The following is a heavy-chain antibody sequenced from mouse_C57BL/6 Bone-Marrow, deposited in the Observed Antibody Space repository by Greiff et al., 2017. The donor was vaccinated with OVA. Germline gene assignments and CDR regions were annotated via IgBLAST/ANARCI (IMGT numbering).Heavy chain of an antibody. D-gene: IGHD2-4*01. CDR3: ARIEGYDYDVEAWFAY. CDR1: GFSLSTFGMG. Sequence: QVTLKESGPGILQPSQTLNLTCSFSGFSLSTFGMGVGWIRQPSGKGLEWLAHIWWDDDKYYNPALKSRLTISKDTSKNQVFLKIANVDTADTATYYWARIEGYDYDVEAWFAYWGQGTLVTVSA. CDR2: IWWDDDK. J-gene: IGHJ3*01. V-gene: IGHV8-8*01.